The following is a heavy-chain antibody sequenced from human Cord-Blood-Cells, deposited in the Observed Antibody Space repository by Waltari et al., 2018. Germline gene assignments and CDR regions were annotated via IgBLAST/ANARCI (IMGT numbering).Heavy chain of an antibody. CDR3: ARGFEGYSSSWYSFDY. D-gene: IGHD6-13*01. V-gene: IGHV3-33*01. CDR2: IWYDGSNK. Sequence: QVQLVESGGGVVQPGRSLRLSCAASGFTFSSYGMHWVRPAPGKGLEGVAVIWYDGSNKHYADSVKGRFTISRDNSKNTLYLQMNSLRAEDTAVYYCARGFEGYSSSWYSFDYWGQGTLVTVSS. J-gene: IGHJ4*02. CDR1: GFTFSSYG.